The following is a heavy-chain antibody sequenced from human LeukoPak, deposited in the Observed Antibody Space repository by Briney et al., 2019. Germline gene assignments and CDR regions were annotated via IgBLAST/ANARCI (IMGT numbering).Heavy chain of an antibody. D-gene: IGHD5-24*01. J-gene: IGHJ4*02. CDR1: GFTFSSYW. CDR2: INSDGIIT. V-gene: IGHV3-74*03. Sequence: PGGSLRLSCAASGFTFSSYWMHWVRQAPGKGLVWVSRINSDGIITTYADSVKGRSTISRDNAKNTLNLQMNSLRAEDTAVYYCARDKAHGLDHWGQGSLVTASS. CDR3: ARDKAHGLDH.